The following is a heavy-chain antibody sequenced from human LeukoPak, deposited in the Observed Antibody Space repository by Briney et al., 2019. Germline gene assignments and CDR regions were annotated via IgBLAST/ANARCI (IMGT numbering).Heavy chain of an antibody. D-gene: IGHD3-22*01. CDR2: MNPNTGRT. Sequence: ASLKVSCKASRYTFTSYEINWVREAAGQGLKWMGWMNPNTGRTGCTQKYQRSLNMTRDTSISIVYMELSSLRSEDTAVYYCARLSQTPDYYSNGGYYYLGYWGQGTPVTVSS. J-gene: IGHJ4*02. CDR1: RYTFTSYE. CDR3: ARLSQTPDYYSNGGYYYLGY. V-gene: IGHV1-8*01.